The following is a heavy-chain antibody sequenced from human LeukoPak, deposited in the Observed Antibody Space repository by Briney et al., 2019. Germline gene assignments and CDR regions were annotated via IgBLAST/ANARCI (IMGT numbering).Heavy chain of an antibody. CDR3: ALRRYCSGGSCYSGNY. J-gene: IGHJ4*02. CDR2: IIPIFGTA. V-gene: IGHV1-69*01. D-gene: IGHD2-15*01. CDR1: GGTFSSYA. Sequence: SVKVSFKASGGTFSSYAISWVRQAPGQGLEWMGGIIPIFGTANYAQKFQGRVTITADESTSTAYMELSSPRSEDTAVYYCALRRYCSGGSCYSGNYWGQGTLVTVSS.